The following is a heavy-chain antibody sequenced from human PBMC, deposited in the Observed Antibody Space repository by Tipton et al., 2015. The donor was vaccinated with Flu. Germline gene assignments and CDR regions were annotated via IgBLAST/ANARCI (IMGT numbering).Heavy chain of an antibody. V-gene: IGHV4-61*02. CDR1: GGSISSGSYY. CDR2: IYTSGST. D-gene: IGHD3-10*01. Sequence: TLSLTCTVSGGSISSGSYYWSWIRQPAGKGLEWIGRIYTSGSTNYNPSLKSRVTISVDTSKNQFSLKLSSVPAADTAVYYCARRYYYGSGDYYLDSWGQGTRVTVSS. CDR3: ARRYYYGSGDYYLDS. J-gene: IGHJ4*02.